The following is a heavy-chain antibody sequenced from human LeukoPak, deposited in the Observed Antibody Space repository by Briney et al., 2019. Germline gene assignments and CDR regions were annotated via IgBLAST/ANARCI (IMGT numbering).Heavy chain of an antibody. J-gene: IGHJ3*02. CDR2: ISGSGGST. D-gene: IGHD3-9*01. Sequence: GGSLRLSCAASGFTFSSYAMSWVRQAPGKGLEWVSAISGSGGSTYYADSVKGRFTISRDNSKNTLYLQMNSLRAEDTAVYYCAKGRTCYDKHHDAFDIWGQGTMVTVSS. CDR3: AKGRTCYDKHHDAFDI. V-gene: IGHV3-23*01. CDR1: GFTFSSYA.